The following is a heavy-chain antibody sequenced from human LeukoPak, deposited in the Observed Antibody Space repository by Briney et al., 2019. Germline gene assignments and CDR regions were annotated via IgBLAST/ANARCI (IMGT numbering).Heavy chain of an antibody. J-gene: IGHJ4*02. Sequence: GGSLRLSCAASGFTFSSYSMNWVRQAPGKGLEWVSSISSSSSYIYYADSVKGRFTISRDNAKNSLYLQMNSLRAEDTAVYYCASLNYHSRRFGYWGQGTLVTVSS. CDR2: ISSSSSYI. CDR1: GFTFSSYS. CDR3: ASLNYHSRRFGY. D-gene: IGHD4-11*01. V-gene: IGHV3-21*01.